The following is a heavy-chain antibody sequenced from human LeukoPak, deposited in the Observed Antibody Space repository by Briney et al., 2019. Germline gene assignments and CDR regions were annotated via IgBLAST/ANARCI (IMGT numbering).Heavy chain of an antibody. CDR2: ISSNGDIT. J-gene: IGHJ3*02. D-gene: IGHD4-17*01. CDR3: ARGPQPYDDSGSRAFDI. V-gene: IGHV3-64*01. Sequence: GGSLRLSCAASGFTFSDYAMHWVRQAPGKKPEYVSTISSNGDITYYATSVKGRFTISRDNSKNTLFLQLGSLRAEDMAVYYCARGPQPYDDSGSRAFDIWGQGAMVTVSS. CDR1: GFTFSDYA.